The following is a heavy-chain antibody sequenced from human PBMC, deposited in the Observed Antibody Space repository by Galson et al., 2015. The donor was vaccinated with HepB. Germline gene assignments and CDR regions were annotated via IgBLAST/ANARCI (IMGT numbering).Heavy chain of an antibody. CDR2: ISGSGGST. Sequence: SLRVSCAASGFTFSSYAMSWVRQAPGKGLEWVSAISGSGGSTYYADSVKGRFTISRDNSKNTLYLQMNSLRAEDTAVYYCAKDDVVVVPAASDYWGQGTLVTVSS. CDR3: AKDDVVVVPAASDY. CDR1: GFTFSSYA. J-gene: IGHJ4*02. D-gene: IGHD2-2*01. V-gene: IGHV3-23*01.